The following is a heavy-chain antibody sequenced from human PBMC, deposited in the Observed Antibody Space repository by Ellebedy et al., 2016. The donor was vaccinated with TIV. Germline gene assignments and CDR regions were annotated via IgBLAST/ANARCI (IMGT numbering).Heavy chain of an antibody. CDR2: INPNSGGT. J-gene: IGHJ3*02. V-gene: IGHV1-2*04. CDR3: ARGAQAGAFDI. Sequence: AASVKVSCKASGYTFTGYYMHWVRQAPGQGLEWMGWINPNSGGTNYAQKFQGWVTMTREMSISTAYMELSRLRSDDTAVYYCARGAQAGAFDIWGKGTMVTVSS. CDR1: GYTFTGYY. D-gene: IGHD6-13*01.